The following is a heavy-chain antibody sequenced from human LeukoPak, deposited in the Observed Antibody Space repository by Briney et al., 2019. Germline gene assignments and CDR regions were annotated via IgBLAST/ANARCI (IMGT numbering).Heavy chain of an antibody. J-gene: IGHJ4*02. D-gene: IGHD3/OR15-3a*01. CDR3: ATKPSNVDRYFDY. CDR2: ISPTTGTT. V-gene: IGHV3-23*01. Sequence: QSGGSLRLSCAASGFPFSSYAMSWIRQAPGKGLEWLSAISPTTGTTFYADSVKGRFTISRDNSRGTLYLQMNGLRAEDTAKYYCATKPSNVDRYFDYGGQGALVTVSS. CDR1: GFPFSSYA.